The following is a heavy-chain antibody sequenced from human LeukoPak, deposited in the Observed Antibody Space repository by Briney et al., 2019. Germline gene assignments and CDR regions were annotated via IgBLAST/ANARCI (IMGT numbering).Heavy chain of an antibody. J-gene: IGHJ6*04. Sequence: GGSLRLSCAASGFTFSTFAMHWVRLSPGKGLEWVSSITGSGPYMLYADSVKHRFTISRDNTKNLLYLEMNSLRAEDTAMYFCAKSTRAVMAMMDVWGKGTTVTVSS. V-gene: IGHV3-21*06. D-gene: IGHD3-16*01. CDR2: ITGSGPYM. CDR3: AKSTRAVMAMMDV. CDR1: GFTFSTFA.